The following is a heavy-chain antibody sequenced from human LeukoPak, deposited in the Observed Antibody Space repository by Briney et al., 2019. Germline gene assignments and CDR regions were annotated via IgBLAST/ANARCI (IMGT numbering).Heavy chain of an antibody. CDR1: GYTFTGYY. V-gene: IGHV1-2*02. CDR3: ARELIAVAGTGGFDY. J-gene: IGHJ4*02. D-gene: IGHD6-19*01. Sequence: ASVTVSCKASGYTFTGYYMHWVRQAPGQGLEWMGWINPNSGGTNYAQKFQGRVTMTRDTSISTAYMELSGLRSDDTAVYYCARELIAVAGTGGFDYWGQGTLVTVSS. CDR2: INPNSGGT.